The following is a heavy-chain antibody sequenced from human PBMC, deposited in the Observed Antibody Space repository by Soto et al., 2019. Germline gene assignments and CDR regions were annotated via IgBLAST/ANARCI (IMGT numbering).Heavy chain of an antibody. CDR1: GGSISSSSYY. V-gene: IGHV4-39*01. J-gene: IGHJ6*02. D-gene: IGHD4-4*01. CDR3: PKQIDYSHHPPLWYYSYGMDV. Sequence: PSETLSLTCTVSGGSISSSSYYWGWIRQPPGKGLEWIGSIYYSGSTYYNPSLKSRVTISVDTSKNQFSLKLSSVTAADTAVYYCPKQIDYSHHPPLWYYSYGMDVGGQGSTVTVSS. CDR2: IYYSGST.